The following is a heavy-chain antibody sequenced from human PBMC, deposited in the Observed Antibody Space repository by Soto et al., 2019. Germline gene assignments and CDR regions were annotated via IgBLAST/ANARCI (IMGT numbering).Heavy chain of an antibody. D-gene: IGHD2-2*02. CDR3: ARGLSPGRTSHCYTL. J-gene: IGHJ4*02. CDR1: GGTFSSYA. CDR2: ISAYNGNT. Sequence: ASVKVSCKASGGTFSSYAISWVRQAPGQGLEWMGWISAYNGNTNYAQKLQGRVTMTTDTSTSTAYMELRSLRSDDTAVYYCARGLSPGRTSHCYTLWGQGTLVTVSS. V-gene: IGHV1-18*01.